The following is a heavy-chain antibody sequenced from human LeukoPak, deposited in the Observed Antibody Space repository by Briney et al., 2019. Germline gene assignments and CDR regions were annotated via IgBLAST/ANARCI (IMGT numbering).Heavy chain of an antibody. CDR2: INSDGSST. CDR1: GFTFSSYW. CDR3: ARSLRSEYFFDY. V-gene: IGHV3-74*01. D-gene: IGHD4-17*01. J-gene: IGHJ4*02. Sequence: PGGSLRLSCAASGFTFSSYWMSWVRQAPGKGLVWVSRINSDGSSTSYADSVKGRFTISRDNAKNTLYLQMDSLRAEDTAVYYCARSLRSEYFFDYWGQGTLVTVSS.